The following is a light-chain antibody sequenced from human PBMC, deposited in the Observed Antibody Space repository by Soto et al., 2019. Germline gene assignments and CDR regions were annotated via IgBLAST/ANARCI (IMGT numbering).Light chain of an antibody. CDR3: QQHNQWPIT. V-gene: IGKV3-15*01. J-gene: IGKJ5*01. Sequence: EIVLTQSPATLSVSPGDRASLSCRASQTAGTFLAWYQQKPGQAPRLLIYHASTRATGISARFSGSGSGTDFTLTINSLQSEDSAVYYCQQHNQWPITFGQGTRLEIK. CDR2: HAS. CDR1: QTAGTF.